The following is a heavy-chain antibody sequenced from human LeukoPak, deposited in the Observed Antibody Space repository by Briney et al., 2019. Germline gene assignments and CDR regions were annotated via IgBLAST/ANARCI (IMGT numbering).Heavy chain of an antibody. V-gene: IGHV3-21*01. CDR1: GFTFSSYS. CDR3: ARVGASGSYNEDY. J-gene: IGHJ4*02. CDR2: ISSSSSYI. Sequence: GGSLRLSCAASGFTFSSYSMNWVRQAPGKGLEWVSSISSSSSYIYYADSVKGRFTISRDNAKNSLYLQMNTLRAEDTAVYYCARVGASGSYNEDYWGQGTLVTVSS. D-gene: IGHD1-26*01.